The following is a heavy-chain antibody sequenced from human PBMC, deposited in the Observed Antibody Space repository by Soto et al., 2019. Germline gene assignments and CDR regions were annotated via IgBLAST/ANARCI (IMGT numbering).Heavy chain of an antibody. D-gene: IGHD6-19*01. CDR1: GFTFSSYW. J-gene: IGHJ6*02. CDR2: IKQDGSEK. Sequence: HPGGSLRLSXAASGFTFSSYWMSWVRQAPGKGLEWVANIKQDGSEKYYVDSVKGRFTISRDNAKNSLYLQMNSLRAEDTAVYYCARDAFKSFNSSGWVRYYYYGMDVWGQGTTVTVSS. V-gene: IGHV3-7*01. CDR3: ARDAFKSFNSSGWVRYYYYGMDV.